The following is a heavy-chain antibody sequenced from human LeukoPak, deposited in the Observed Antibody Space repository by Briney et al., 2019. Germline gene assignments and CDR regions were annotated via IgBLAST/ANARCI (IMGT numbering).Heavy chain of an antibody. J-gene: IGHJ4*02. CDR3: ARGHCGLDY. Sequence: GGSLRLSCAASGFTFSEHYMSWIRQAPGKGLEWVSYIGITTTTIFYADSVKGRFTISRDNAKNSLYLQMNTLRAEDTAVYYCARGHCGLDYWGQGTLVTVSS. D-gene: IGHD2-21*02. CDR1: GFTFSEHY. V-gene: IGHV3-11*01. CDR2: IGITTTTI.